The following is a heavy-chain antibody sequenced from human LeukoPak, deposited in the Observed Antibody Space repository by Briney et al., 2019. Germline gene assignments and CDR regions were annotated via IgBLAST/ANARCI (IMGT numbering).Heavy chain of an antibody. V-gene: IGHV4-34*01. CDR1: GGSFSGYY. Sequence: PSETLSLTCAVYGGSFSGYYWSWIRQPPGKGLEWIGEINHSGSTNYNPSLKSRVTISVDTSKNQFSLQLNSVTPEDTAVYYCARGTLQRTIILYYYYYYMDVWGKGTTVTVSS. J-gene: IGHJ6*03. D-gene: IGHD5-24*01. CDR3: ARGTLQRTIILYYYYYYMDV. CDR2: INHSGST.